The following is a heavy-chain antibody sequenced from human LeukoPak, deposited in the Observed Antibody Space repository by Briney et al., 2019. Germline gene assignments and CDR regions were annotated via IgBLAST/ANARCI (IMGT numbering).Heavy chain of an antibody. CDR1: TFTFSNYW. J-gene: IGHJ4*02. D-gene: IGHD5-12*01. Sequence: GGSLRLSCAASTFTFSNYWMNWVRQAPGKGLEWVATIKHDGSEKHYVDSVEGRFTISRDNAMNSLYLQLNSLRAEDTAVYYCARDRGLSGYDLCDYWGQGTLVTVSS. CDR2: IKHDGSEK. CDR3: ARDRGLSGYDLCDY. V-gene: IGHV3-7*01.